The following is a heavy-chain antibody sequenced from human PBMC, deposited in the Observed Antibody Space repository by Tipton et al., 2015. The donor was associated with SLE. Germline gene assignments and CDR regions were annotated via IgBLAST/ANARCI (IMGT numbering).Heavy chain of an antibody. CDR2: INHSGST. J-gene: IGHJ4*02. D-gene: IGHD4-17*01. V-gene: IGHV4-34*01. Sequence: TLSLTCAVYGGSFSGYFWSWIRQPPGKGLEWIGEINHSGSTNYNPSLKSRVTISVDTSKKQFSLKLSSMTAADTAVYYCARGDYGTKPGFDYWGQGTLVTVST. CDR3: ARGDYGTKPGFDY. CDR1: GGSFSGYF.